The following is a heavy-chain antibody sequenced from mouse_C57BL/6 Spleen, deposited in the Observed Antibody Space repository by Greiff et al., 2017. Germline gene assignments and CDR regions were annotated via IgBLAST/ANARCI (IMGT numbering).Heavy chain of an antibody. D-gene: IGHD3-2*02. Sequence: QVQLKESGAELVRPGASVTLSCKASGYTFTDYEMHWVKQTPVHGLEWIGAIDPETGGTAYNQKFKGKAILTADKSSSTAYMELRSLTSEDSAVYYWTRTEGTAQATTMDYWGQGTSVTVSS. V-gene: IGHV1-15*01. CDR2: IDPETGGT. J-gene: IGHJ4*01. CDR1: GYTFTDYE. CDR3: TRTEGTAQATTMDY.